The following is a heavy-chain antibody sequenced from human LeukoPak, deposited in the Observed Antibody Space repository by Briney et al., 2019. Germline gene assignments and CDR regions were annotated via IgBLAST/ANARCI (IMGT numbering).Heavy chain of an antibody. J-gene: IGHJ6*03. Sequence: PGGSLRLSCAASGFTFSGYWMSWVRQAPGKGLEWVANIKQDGSEKYYVDSVKGRFTISRDNAKNSLYLQMNSLRAEDTAVYYCARGPGLTTYYYYYMDVWGKGTTVTVSS. CDR1: GFTFSGYW. CDR3: ARGPGLTTYYYYYMDV. D-gene: IGHD1-1*01. CDR2: IKQDGSEK. V-gene: IGHV3-7*01.